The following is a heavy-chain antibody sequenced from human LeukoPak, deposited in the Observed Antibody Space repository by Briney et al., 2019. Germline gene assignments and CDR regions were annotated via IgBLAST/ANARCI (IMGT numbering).Heavy chain of an antibody. J-gene: IGHJ4*02. V-gene: IGHV4-34*01. CDR3: ARGAAAGSGYY. CDR1: GGSFSGYY. Sequence: PPETLSLTCAVYGGSFSGYYWSWIGQPPGKGLEWIGSIYYSGSTYYNPSLKSRVTISVDTSKNQFSLKLSSVTAADTAVYYCARGAAAGSGYYWGQGTLVTVSS. D-gene: IGHD6-13*01. CDR2: IYYSGST.